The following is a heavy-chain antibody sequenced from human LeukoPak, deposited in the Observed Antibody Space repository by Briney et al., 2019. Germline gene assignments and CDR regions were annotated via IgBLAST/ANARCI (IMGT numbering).Heavy chain of an antibody. CDR2: ISSSGSTI. V-gene: IGHV3-48*03. CDR3: AASGYDYDYYYYMGV. J-gene: IGHJ6*03. D-gene: IGHD5-12*01. CDR1: GFTFSSYE. Sequence: QPGGSLRLSCAASGFTFSSYETDWVRQAPGKGLEWVSYISSSGSTIYYADSVKGRFTISRDNAKNSLYLQMNSLRAEDTAVYYCAASGYDYDYYYYMGVWGQGTTVTISS.